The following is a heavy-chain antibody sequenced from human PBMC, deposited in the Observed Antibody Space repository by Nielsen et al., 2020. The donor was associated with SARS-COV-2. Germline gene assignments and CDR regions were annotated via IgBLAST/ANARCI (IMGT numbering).Heavy chain of an antibody. CDR2: ISGSGGST. J-gene: IGHJ5*02. CDR1: GFTFSSYA. D-gene: IGHD3-10*01. V-gene: IGHV3-23*01. CDR3: AKDRSTMVRGAPFNWFDP. Sequence: GGSLRLSCAASGFTFSSYAMSWVRQAPGKGLEWVSAISGSGGSTYYADSVKGRFTISRDNSKNTLYLQMNSLRAEDTAVYYCAKDRSTMVRGAPFNWFDPWGQGTLVTVSS.